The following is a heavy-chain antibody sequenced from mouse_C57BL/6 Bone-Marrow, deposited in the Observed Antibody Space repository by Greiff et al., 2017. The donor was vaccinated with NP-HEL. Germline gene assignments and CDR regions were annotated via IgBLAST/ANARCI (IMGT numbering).Heavy chain of an antibody. Sequence: EVKLMESGEGLVKPGGSLKLSCAASGFTFSSYAMSWVRQTPEKRLEWVAYISSGGDYIYYADTVKGRFTISRDNARNTLYLQMSSLKSDDTAMYYCTRDNGNHYYAMDYWGQGTSVTVSS. V-gene: IGHV5-9-1*02. CDR1: GFTFSSYA. CDR3: TRDNGNHYYAMDY. CDR2: ISSGGDYI. D-gene: IGHD2-1*01. J-gene: IGHJ4*01.